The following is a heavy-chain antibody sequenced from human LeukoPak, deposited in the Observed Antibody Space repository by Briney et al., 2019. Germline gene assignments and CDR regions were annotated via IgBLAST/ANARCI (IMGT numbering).Heavy chain of an antibody. CDR3: ARGVRVMNYYDTSGLGDY. Sequence: GGSLRLSCAASGFTFSSYNMNWVRQAPGKGLEWVSSISTSISYIYYADSVKSRFTISRDNGKNSIYLQMNNLRAEDTAVYYCARGVRVMNYYDTSGLGDYWGQGTLVSVSS. V-gene: IGHV3-21*01. CDR2: ISTSISYI. CDR1: GFTFSSYN. D-gene: IGHD3-22*01. J-gene: IGHJ4*02.